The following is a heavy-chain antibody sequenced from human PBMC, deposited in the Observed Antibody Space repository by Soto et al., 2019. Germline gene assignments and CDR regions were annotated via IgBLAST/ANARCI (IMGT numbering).Heavy chain of an antibody. D-gene: IGHD1-26*01. Sequence: EVQVVESGGGLVQPGGSLRLSCSFTFSMYSMNWVRQAPGKGLEWVASISRGGSYIKCADSVKGRFTISRDNAKNSVSLQMNSLRVDDTAVYFCTRDQGGSYDSWFDPWGQGTLVTVSS. CDR3: TRDQGGSYDSWFDP. J-gene: IGHJ5*02. V-gene: IGHV3-21*01. CDR1: FTFSMYS. CDR2: ISRGGSYI.